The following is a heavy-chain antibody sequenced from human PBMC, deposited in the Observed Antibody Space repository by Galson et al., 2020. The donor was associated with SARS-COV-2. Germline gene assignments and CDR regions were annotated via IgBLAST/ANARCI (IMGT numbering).Heavy chain of an antibody. CDR2: INHRGSN. V-gene: IGHV4-34*01. Sequence: SETLSLTCAVYGGSFSGYYWRWIRQPPGTGLEWIGEINHRGSNNYNPSLKSRVTISVDTSKNQFSLKLSSVTAADTAVYYCARVELELQYYYYYGMDVWGQGTTVTVSS. CDR3: ARVELELQYYYYYGMDV. J-gene: IGHJ6*02. D-gene: IGHD1-7*01. CDR1: GGSFSGYY.